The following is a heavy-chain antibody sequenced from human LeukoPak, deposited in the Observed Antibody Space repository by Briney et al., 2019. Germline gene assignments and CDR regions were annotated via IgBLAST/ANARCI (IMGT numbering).Heavy chain of an antibody. J-gene: IGHJ4*02. V-gene: IGHV3-21*01. Sequence: GGSLRLSCAASRFTFSSYSMNWVRQAPGKGLEWVSSISSSSSYIYYADSVKGRFTISRDNAKNSLYLQMNSLRAEDTAVYYCAREDGIIAAAGTFDYWGQGTLVTVSS. D-gene: IGHD6-13*01. CDR2: ISSSSSYI. CDR1: RFTFSSYS. CDR3: AREDGIIAAAGTFDY.